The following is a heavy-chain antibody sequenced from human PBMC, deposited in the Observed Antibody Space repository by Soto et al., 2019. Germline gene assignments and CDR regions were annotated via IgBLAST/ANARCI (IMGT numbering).Heavy chain of an antibody. CDR3: ATDQGYVLQLYYFDY. D-gene: IGHD3-16*01. Sequence: SVKVSCKASGGTFSSYTISWVRQAPGQGLEWMGRIIPILGIANYAQKFQGRVTITADKSTSTAYMELSSLRSEDTAVYYCATDQGYVLQLYYFDYWGQGTLVTVSS. CDR2: IIPILGIA. CDR1: GGTFSSYT. V-gene: IGHV1-69*04. J-gene: IGHJ4*02.